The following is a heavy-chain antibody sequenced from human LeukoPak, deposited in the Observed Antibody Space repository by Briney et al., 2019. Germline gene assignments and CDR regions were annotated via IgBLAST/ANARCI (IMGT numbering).Heavy chain of an antibody. Sequence: ASVKVSCKASGYTFTSYGISWVRQAPGQGLEWMGWISAYNGNTNYAQKLQGRVTMTTDTSTSTVYMELSSLRSEDTAVYYCARVGSKPPLTVFDYWGQGTLVTVSS. V-gene: IGHV1-18*01. J-gene: IGHJ4*02. CDR3: ARVGSKPPLTVFDY. CDR1: GYTFTSYG. CDR2: ISAYNGNT. D-gene: IGHD1-14*01.